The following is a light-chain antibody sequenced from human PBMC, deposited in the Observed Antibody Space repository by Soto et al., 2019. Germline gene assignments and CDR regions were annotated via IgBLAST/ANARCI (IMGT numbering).Light chain of an antibody. V-gene: IGKV1-5*03. CDR2: KAS. J-gene: IGKJ1*01. CDR1: QSINNW. Sequence: DIQMTQSPSTLSASVGDRVTITCRASQSINNWLAWYQQKPGEAPKVLIYKASTLQSGVPSRFSGSGSGTEFTLTISSLQPDDFATYYCQQYKTYWTFGQGTKVEIK. CDR3: QQYKTYWT.